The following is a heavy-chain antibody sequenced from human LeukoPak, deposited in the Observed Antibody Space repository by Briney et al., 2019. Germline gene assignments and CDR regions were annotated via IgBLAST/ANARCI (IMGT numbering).Heavy chain of an antibody. V-gene: IGHV1-18*01. D-gene: IGHD4-17*01. CDR3: AGDCRTVTLKKGDAFDI. CDR2: ISAFNGNT. J-gene: IGHJ3*02. Sequence: ASVKVSCKASGYTFASYGISWVRQAPGQGLEWMGWISAFNGNTNYAQKVQGRVSMTTDTSTNTAYMELTSLRSDDTAVYYCAGDCRTVTLKKGDAFDIWGQGTMVTVSS. CDR1: GYTFASYG.